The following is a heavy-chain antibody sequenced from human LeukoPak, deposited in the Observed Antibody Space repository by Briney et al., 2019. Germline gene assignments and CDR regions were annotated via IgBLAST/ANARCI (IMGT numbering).Heavy chain of an antibody. D-gene: IGHD3-22*01. Sequence: ASVKVSCKASGYTFTSYGISWVRQAPGQALEWMGWISGCNGNTNYAQKLQGRVTMTTDTSTSTAYMELRSLRSDDTAVYYCARDFHSSGYYHYFHYWGQGTLVTVSS. CDR2: ISGCNGNT. CDR3: ARDFHSSGYYHYFHY. J-gene: IGHJ4*02. CDR1: GYTFTSYG. V-gene: IGHV1-18*01.